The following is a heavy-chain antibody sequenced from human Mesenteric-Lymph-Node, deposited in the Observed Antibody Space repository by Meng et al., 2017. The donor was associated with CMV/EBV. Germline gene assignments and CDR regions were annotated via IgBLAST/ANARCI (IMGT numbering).Heavy chain of an antibody. V-gene: IGHV1-18*01. D-gene: IGHD1-14*01. CDR2: INAYNGNT. J-gene: IGHJ4*02. CDR3: ARSPNPYYFDY. Sequence: SCKASGYTVTNYGISWVRQAPGQGLEWMGWINAYNGNTKYAQKLQGRVTMTTDTSTSTAYMEVRSLRSDDTAVYYCARSPNPYYFDYWGQGTLVTVSS. CDR1: GYTVTNYG.